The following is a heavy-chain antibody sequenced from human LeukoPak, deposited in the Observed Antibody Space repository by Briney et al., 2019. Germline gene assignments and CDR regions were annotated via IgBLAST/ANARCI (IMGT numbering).Heavy chain of an antibody. Sequence: SVKVSCKASGGTFTNYAISWVRQAPGQGLEWMGGIIPLLGTPNYAQKFQGRVTMTADKSTTTAYLEVRSLKSEDTALYYCARISDTTRVTAAFDVWGQGTMVTVS. J-gene: IGHJ3*01. CDR2: IIPLLGTP. D-gene: IGHD1-1*01. CDR3: ARISDTTRVTAAFDV. CDR1: GGTFTNYA. V-gene: IGHV1-69*06.